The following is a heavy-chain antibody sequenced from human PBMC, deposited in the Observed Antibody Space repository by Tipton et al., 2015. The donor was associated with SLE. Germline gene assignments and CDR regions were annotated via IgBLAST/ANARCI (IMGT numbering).Heavy chain of an antibody. J-gene: IGHJ3*01. CDR2: IKSKTAGGTT. CDR1: GFSFSNAW. V-gene: IGHV3-15*01. D-gene: IGHD3/OR15-3a*01. CDR3: TTGRTL. Sequence: SLRLSCTASGFSFSNAWMSWVRQAAGKGLGSVGRIKSKTAGGTTDYAAPVKGRFSISRDDSKDTLYLQMDSLKTEDTAVYYCTTGRTLWGQGTLVSVSS.